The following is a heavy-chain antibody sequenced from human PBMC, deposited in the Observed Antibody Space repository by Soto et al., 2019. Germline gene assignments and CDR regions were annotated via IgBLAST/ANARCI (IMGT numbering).Heavy chain of an antibody. J-gene: IGHJ4*02. Sequence: PGESLKISCKGSGYSFTSYWISWVRQMPGEVLEWMGRIDPSDSYTNYSPSFQGHVTISADKSISTAYLQWSSLKASDTAMYYCARQLDYYDSSGYYYPFDYWGQGXLVTVSS. V-gene: IGHV5-10-1*01. CDR2: IDPSDSYT. CDR1: GYSFTSYW. D-gene: IGHD3-22*01. CDR3: ARQLDYYDSSGYYYPFDY.